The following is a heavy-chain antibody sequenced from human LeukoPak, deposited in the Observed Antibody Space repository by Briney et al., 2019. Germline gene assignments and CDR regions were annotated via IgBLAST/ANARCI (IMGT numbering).Heavy chain of an antibody. CDR2: IYYSGST. V-gene: IGHV4-59*12. CDR3: ARANGYYYDSSGYYYYDDY. D-gene: IGHD3-22*01. Sequence: SETLSLTCTVSGGSISSYYWSWIRQPPGKGLEWIGYIYYSGSTSYNPSLKSRVTISVDTSKNQFSLKLSSVTAADTAVYYCARANGYYYDSSGYYYYDDYWGQGTLVTVSS. CDR1: GGSISSYY. J-gene: IGHJ4*02.